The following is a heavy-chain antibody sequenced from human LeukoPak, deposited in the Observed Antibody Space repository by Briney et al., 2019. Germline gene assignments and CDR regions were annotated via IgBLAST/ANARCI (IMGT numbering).Heavy chain of an antibody. CDR3: ARALTTVTQYYFDY. J-gene: IGHJ4*02. V-gene: IGHV4-4*02. CDR1: GGSISRSNW. D-gene: IGHD4-17*01. CDR2: IYHSGST. Sequence: SETLSLTCAVSGGSISRSNWWSWVRQPPGKGLEWIGEIYHSGSTNYNPSLKSRVNISVDKSKNQFSLKLSSVTAADTAVYYCARALTTVTQYYFDYWGQGTLVTVSS.